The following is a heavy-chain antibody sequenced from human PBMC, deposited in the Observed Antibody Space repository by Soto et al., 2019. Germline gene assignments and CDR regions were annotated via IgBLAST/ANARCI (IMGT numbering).Heavy chain of an antibody. CDR1: GGSFSGYY. CDR2: INHSGST. Sequence: QMGPGPYWSSETLSLTCAVYGGSFSGYYWSWIRQPPGKXLEWIGEINHSGSTNYNPSLKSRVTISVDTSKNQSSLKLSSVTAADTAVYYCARSSFYRIRFLEWLLYSYFDYWGQGTLVNVSS. V-gene: IGHV4-34*02. CDR3: ARSSFYRIRFLEWLLYSYFDY. J-gene: IGHJ4*02. D-gene: IGHD3-3*01.